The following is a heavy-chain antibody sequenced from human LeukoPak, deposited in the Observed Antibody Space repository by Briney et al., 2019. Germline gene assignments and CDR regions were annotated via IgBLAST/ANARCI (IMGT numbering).Heavy chain of an antibody. CDR1: GFPFSNAW. J-gene: IGHJ4*02. Sequence: GGSLRLSCAASGFPFSNAWMSWVRQAPGKGLEWVGRIKSKTDGGTTDYAAPVKGRFTISRDDSKNTLYLQMNSLKTEDTAVYYCTTLGVVPAAAILYWGQGTLVTVSS. D-gene: IGHD2-2*01. CDR2: IKSKTDGGTT. V-gene: IGHV3-15*01. CDR3: TTLGVVPAAAILY.